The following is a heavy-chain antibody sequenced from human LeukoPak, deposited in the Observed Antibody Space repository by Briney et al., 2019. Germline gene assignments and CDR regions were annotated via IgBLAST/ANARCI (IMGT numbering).Heavy chain of an antibody. CDR3: ARDYGRRQLYNWFDP. D-gene: IGHD6-13*01. J-gene: IGHJ5*02. V-gene: IGHV1-18*01. CDR1: GYTFTSNG. CDR2: ISAYNGNT. Sequence: ASVKVSCKASGYTFTSNGFNWVRQAPGQGLEWMGWISAYNGNTNYAQNFQGRVTMTTDTSTRTAYMELRSLTSDDTAVYYCARDYGRRQLYNWFDPWGQGTLVTDSS.